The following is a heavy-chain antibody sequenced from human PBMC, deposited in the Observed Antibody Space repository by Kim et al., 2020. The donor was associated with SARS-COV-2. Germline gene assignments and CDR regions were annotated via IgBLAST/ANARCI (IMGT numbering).Heavy chain of an antibody. D-gene: IGHD4-17*01. V-gene: IGHV1-18*01. J-gene: IGHJ6*02. CDR2: ISAYNGNT. Sequence: ASVKVSCKASGYTFTSYGISWVRQAPGQGLEWMGWISAYNGNTNYAQKLQGRVTMTTDTSTSTAYMELRSLRSDDTAVYYCARNSPDYGGNREGYGMDVWGQGTTVTVSS. CDR3: ARNSPDYGGNREGYGMDV. CDR1: GYTFTSYG.